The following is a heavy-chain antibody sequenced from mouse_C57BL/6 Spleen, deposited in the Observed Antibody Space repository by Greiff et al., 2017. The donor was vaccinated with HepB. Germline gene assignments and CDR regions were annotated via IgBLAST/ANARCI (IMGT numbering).Heavy chain of an antibody. Sequence: EVQLQQSGPELVKPGASVKISCKASGYSFTDYNMNWVKQSNGKSLEWIGVINPNYGTTSYNQKFKGKATLTVDQSSSTAYMQLNSLTSEDSAVYYCARSRITTVVAPYWYFDVWGTGTTVTVSS. CDR2: INPNYGTT. J-gene: IGHJ1*03. CDR1: GYSFTDYN. V-gene: IGHV1-39*01. D-gene: IGHD1-1*01. CDR3: ARSRITTVVAPYWYFDV.